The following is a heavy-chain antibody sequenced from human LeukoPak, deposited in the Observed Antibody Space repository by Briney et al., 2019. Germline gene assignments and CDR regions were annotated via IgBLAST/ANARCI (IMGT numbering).Heavy chain of an antibody. D-gene: IGHD3-3*01. CDR3: ARAEQLLEWLLDS. CDR1: VFTFSRHT. J-gene: IGHJ5*01. V-gene: IGHV3-21*01. CDR2: ISSKGSYR. Sequence: GVSLTLSYAASVFTFSRHTMNLLRQAPGKGLEGASSISSKGSYRYYAASLRGRFTVSRENAKSYVYLQMNSLRVDDTAVYYCARAEQLLEWLLDSWGQGTLVTVSS.